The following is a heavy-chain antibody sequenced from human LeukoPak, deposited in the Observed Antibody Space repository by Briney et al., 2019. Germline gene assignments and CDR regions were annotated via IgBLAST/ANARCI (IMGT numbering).Heavy chain of an antibody. CDR1: GGSLSSSSYY. D-gene: IGHD3-22*01. Sequence: SETLSLTCTVSGGSLSSSSYYWGWIRQPPGKGLEWIGSIYYSGSTYYNPSLKSRVTISVDTSKNQFSLKLSSLTAADTAVYFCARAYYYDSSGYEYYYYYMDVWGKGTTVTVSS. V-gene: IGHV4-39*07. CDR3: ARAYYYDSSGYEYYYYYMDV. J-gene: IGHJ6*03. CDR2: IYYSGST.